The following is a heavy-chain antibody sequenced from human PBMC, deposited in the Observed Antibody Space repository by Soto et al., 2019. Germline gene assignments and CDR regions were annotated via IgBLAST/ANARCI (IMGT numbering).Heavy chain of an antibody. CDR3: ARDTRLITGTTYFDY. Sequence: SVKVSCKASGGTFSSYAISWVRQAPGQGLEWMGGIILIFGTANYAQKFQGRVTITADESTSTAYMELSSLISEDTAVYYCARDTRLITGTTYFDYWGQGTLVTVSS. V-gene: IGHV1-69*13. J-gene: IGHJ4*02. CDR2: IILIFGTA. D-gene: IGHD1-20*01. CDR1: GGTFSSYA.